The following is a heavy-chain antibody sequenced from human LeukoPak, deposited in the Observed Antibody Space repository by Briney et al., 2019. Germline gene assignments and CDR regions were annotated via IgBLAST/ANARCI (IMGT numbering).Heavy chain of an antibody. V-gene: IGHV3-74*01. Sequence: GGSLRLSCAASGFTFSGYWMYWVRQAPGKGLVWVSLINSDGSSTDYADSVKGRFTISRDNAKNTLYLQMNSLRAEDTAVYYCARDLDGYKSGNGAWGQGTLVTVSS. CDR1: GFTFSGYW. D-gene: IGHD5-12*01. CDR3: ARDLDGYKSGNGA. J-gene: IGHJ5*02. CDR2: INSDGSST.